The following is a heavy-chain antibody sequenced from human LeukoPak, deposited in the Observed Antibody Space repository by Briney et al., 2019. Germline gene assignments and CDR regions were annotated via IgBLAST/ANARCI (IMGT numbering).Heavy chain of an antibody. Sequence: PSETLSLTCAVYGGSLSGYYWSWIRQPPGKGLEWIGEINHSGSTNYSPSLKSRVTISLDTSRNQFSLKLNSVTAADTAVYYCAKSNGYGLVDIWGQGTMVTVSS. CDR1: GGSLSGYY. D-gene: IGHD3-10*01. V-gene: IGHV4-34*01. CDR3: AKSNGYGLVDI. CDR2: INHSGST. J-gene: IGHJ3*02.